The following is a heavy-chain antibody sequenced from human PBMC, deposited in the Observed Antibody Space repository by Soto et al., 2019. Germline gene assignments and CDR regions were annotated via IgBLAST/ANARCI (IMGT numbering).Heavy chain of an antibody. D-gene: IGHD4-17*01. CDR2: ISDSGGYT. V-gene: IGHV3-23*01. Sequence: EVQLLESGGGLVQPGESLRLSCAASGFTFRHYAMSWVRQAPGKGLEWVSSISDSGGYTYYADSVKGRFTISRDNSKNTRYLQMNSLRGEHTAFYYCAGGDYAVNWQFDLWGRGTLVTVSS. CDR1: GFTFRHYA. J-gene: IGHJ2*01. CDR3: AGGDYAVNWQFDL.